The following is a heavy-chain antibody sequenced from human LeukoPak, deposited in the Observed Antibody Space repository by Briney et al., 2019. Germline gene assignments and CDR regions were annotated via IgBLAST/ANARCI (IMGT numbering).Heavy chain of an antibody. Sequence: GGSLRLSCAASGFRFSSYAMSWVRQAPGRGLEWVSAISGSGVSTYYADSVKGRFTVPRDNSKNTLYLQMSSLRAEDTAVYYCAKDERNWNYNLASQTYDWGQGTLVTVSS. V-gene: IGHV3-23*01. D-gene: IGHD1-7*01. J-gene: IGHJ4*02. CDR1: GFRFSSYA. CDR2: ISGSGVST. CDR3: AKDERNWNYNLASQTYD.